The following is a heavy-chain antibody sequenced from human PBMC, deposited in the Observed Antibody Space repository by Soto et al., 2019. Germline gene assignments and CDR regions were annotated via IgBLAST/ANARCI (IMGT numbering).Heavy chain of an antibody. CDR3: GRGSRLRDRGVMRGFVDLDV. CDR1: RFTCSSCT. CDR2: ISLSTNYI. D-gene: IGHD3-10*01. V-gene: IGHV3-21*01. J-gene: IGHJ6*02. Sequence: EVQLVESGGGLVKPGGSLRLSCAASRFTCSSCTMNWVRQAPGKGLEWVSSISLSTNYIYYADSVRGRFTTSRDNAKNLVYQQVNSLRAEETAVYYCGRGSRLRDRGVMRGFVDLDVWSQGTTFTVSS.